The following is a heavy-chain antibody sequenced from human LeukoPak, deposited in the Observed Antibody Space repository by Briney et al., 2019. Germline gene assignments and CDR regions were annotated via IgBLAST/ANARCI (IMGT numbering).Heavy chain of an antibody. CDR1: GFSFSSNC. CDR2: IKEDGNEI. Sequence: GGSLRLSCAVSGFSFSSNCMSWVRQAPGKGLEWVAKIKEDGNEIYYVDSVKGRFTISRDNSKNTLYLQMNSLRAEDTAVYYCAKAPRHPLYYFDYWGQGTLVTVSS. J-gene: IGHJ4*02. V-gene: IGHV3-7*03. CDR3: AKAPRHPLYYFDY.